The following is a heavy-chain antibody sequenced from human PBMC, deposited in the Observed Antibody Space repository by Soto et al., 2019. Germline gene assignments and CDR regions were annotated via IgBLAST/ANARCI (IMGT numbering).Heavy chain of an antibody. D-gene: IGHD2-2*02. V-gene: IGHV4-4*02. CDR3: ARSWALGYCSSTSCYTPYYYGMDV. CDR1: GGSISSSNW. Sequence: SETLSLTCAVSGGSISSSNWWSWVRQPPGKGLEWIGEIYHSGSTNYNPSLRSRVTISVDKSKNQFSLKLSSVTAADTAVYYCARSWALGYCSSTSCYTPYYYGMDVWGQGTTVTVSS. J-gene: IGHJ6*02. CDR2: IYHSGST.